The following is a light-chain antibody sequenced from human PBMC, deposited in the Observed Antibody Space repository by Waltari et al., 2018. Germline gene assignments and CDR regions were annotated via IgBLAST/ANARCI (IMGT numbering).Light chain of an antibody. J-gene: IGLJ2*01. CDR3: QVSDSKNDHVV. Sequence: SYVLTQPPSVSVAPGQTARIPCEGDNIGSNSFHWYQQRPGQAPMLVIYDDDDRPSGVPERFTVGNSGNTATLAISMVEVGDEADYYCQVSDSKNDHVVFGGGTRLTVL. CDR1: NIGSNS. CDR2: DDD. V-gene: IGLV3-21*02.